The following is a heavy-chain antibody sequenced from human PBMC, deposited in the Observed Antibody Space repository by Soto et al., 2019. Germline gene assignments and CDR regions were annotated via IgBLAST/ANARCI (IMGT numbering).Heavy chain of an antibody. Sequence: EVQLVESGGGLVKPGGSLRLSCADSAFTFSSYSMIWVRQAPGKGLEWVSSISSGSNNIYYADSVKGRFTISRDNAKNSLYLQMNSLRAEDTAMYYCARDRGSMVRDSFDYWGQGTLVTVSS. D-gene: IGHD3-10*01. CDR3: ARDRGSMVRDSFDY. V-gene: IGHV3-21*06. J-gene: IGHJ4*02. CDR2: ISSGSNNI. CDR1: AFTFSSYS.